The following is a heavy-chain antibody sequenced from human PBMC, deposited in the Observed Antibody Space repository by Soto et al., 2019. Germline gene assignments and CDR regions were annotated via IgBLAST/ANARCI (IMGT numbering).Heavy chain of an antibody. Sequence: PGGSLRLSSAASGFTFSSYGIHWVRQAPGKGLEWVAVISYDGSNKYYADAVKGRFTISRDNSKNTLYLQMNSLRAEDTAVYYCAKDPQQYSSGWYVDYFDYWGQGTLVTVSS. V-gene: IGHV3-30*18. D-gene: IGHD6-19*01. J-gene: IGHJ4*02. CDR1: GFTFSSYG. CDR2: ISYDGSNK. CDR3: AKDPQQYSSGWYVDYFDY.